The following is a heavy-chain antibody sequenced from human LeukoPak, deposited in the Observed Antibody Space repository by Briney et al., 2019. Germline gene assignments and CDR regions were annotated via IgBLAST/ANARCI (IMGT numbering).Heavy chain of an antibody. Sequence: SETLSLTCAVYGGSFSGYYWSWIRQPPGKGLEWIGEINHSGSTNYNPSLKSRVTISVDTSKNQFSLKLSSVTAADTAVYYCARGLDDYVWGSYHSSYYYYMGVWGKGTTVTVSS. CDR1: GGSFSGYY. CDR3: ARGLDDYVWGSYHSSYYYYMGV. V-gene: IGHV4-34*01. D-gene: IGHD3-16*01. J-gene: IGHJ6*03. CDR2: INHSGST.